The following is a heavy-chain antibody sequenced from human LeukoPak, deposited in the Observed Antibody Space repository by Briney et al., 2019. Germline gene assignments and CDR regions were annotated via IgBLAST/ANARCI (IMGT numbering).Heavy chain of an antibody. Sequence: SETLSLTCTVSGGSISSYYWSWLRQPPGKGLEWIGYIYYSGSTNYNPSLKSRVTISVDTSKNQFSLKLSSVTAADTAVYYCARIDFWSGYYNHDAFDIWGQGTMVTVSS. D-gene: IGHD3-3*01. CDR2: IYYSGST. J-gene: IGHJ3*02. V-gene: IGHV4-59*01. CDR1: GGSISSYY. CDR3: ARIDFWSGYYNHDAFDI.